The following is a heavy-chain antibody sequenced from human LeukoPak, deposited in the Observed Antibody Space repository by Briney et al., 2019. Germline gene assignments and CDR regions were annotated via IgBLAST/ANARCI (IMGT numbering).Heavy chain of an antibody. CDR2: ISFDDINK. CDR3: ARVAGNGYGRTFLDY. V-gene: IGHV3-30*03. Sequence: GESLRLSCAVSGFTFSSYSMNWVRQAPDKGLEWVALISFDDINKYYADSVKGRFTISRDNSQNTVYLQMNTLRVGDTALYYCARVAGNGYGRTFLDYWGQGTLVTVSS. CDR1: GFTFSSYS. J-gene: IGHJ4*02. D-gene: IGHD5-18*01.